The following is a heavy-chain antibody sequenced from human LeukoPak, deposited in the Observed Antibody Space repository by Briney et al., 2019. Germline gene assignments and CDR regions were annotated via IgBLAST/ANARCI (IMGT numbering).Heavy chain of an antibody. CDR2: INPNSGGT. D-gene: IGHD6-13*01. J-gene: IGHJ5*02. Sequence: ASVKVSCKASGGTFSSYAISWVRQAPGQGLEWMGWINPNSGGTNYAQKFQGRVTMTRDTSISTAYMELSRLRSDDTAVYYCARDRNGVGSSWYDWFDPWGQGTLVTVSS. CDR1: GGTFSSYA. CDR3: ARDRNGVGSSWYDWFDP. V-gene: IGHV1-2*02.